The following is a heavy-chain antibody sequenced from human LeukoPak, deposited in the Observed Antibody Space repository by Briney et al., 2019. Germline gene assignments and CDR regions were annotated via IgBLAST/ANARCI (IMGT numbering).Heavy chain of an antibody. J-gene: IGHJ4*02. CDR1: GVSFSSSGYY. CDR3: ARHGQAWVVTRFDY. D-gene: IGHD4-23*01. CDR2: IYYSGST. Sequence: AETLSLTCTVSGVSFSSSGYYWGWIRQPPGQGLVWVGSIYYSGSTYYNPSLNSRVTISEDTSKNQFSLKLSSVTAADSAVCYCARHGQAWVVTRFDYWGQGTLVTVSS. V-gene: IGHV4-39*01.